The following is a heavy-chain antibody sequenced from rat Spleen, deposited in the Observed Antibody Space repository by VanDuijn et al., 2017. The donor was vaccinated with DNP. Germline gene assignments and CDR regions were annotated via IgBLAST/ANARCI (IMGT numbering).Heavy chain of an antibody. Sequence: EVQLVESGGGLVQPGRSLKLSCAASGFTFSDYYMAWVRQAPTRGLEWVASISPSMISTSYRDSVKGRFTISRDNAKSTLYLQMDSLRSEDTATYYCATTDYYYFDYWGQGVMVTVSS. CDR1: GFTFSDYY. CDR3: ATTDYYYFDY. CDR2: ISPSMIST. J-gene: IGHJ2*01. V-gene: IGHV5-27*01. D-gene: IGHD1-7*01.